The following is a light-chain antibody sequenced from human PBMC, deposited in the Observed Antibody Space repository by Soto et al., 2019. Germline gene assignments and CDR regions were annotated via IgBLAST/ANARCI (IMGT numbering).Light chain of an antibody. V-gene: IGKV1-39*01. J-gene: IGKJ4*01. CDR2: AAS. Sequence: DIQMTQSPSSLSASVGDRVTITCRASQSISSYLNWYQQKPGKAPKLLIYAASSLQSGVPSRFSGRGSGTDFTLTIYSLQAEDFATYYCQQTRSYSTPLTFGGGTKVDIK. CDR1: QSISSY. CDR3: QQTRSYSTPLT.